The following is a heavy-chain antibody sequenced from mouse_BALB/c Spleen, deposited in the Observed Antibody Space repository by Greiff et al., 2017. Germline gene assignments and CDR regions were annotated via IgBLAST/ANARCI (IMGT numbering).Heavy chain of an antibody. CDR1: GYTFTSYW. D-gene: IGHD3-3*01. Sequence: VQLQESGAELAKPGASVKLSCKASGYTFTSYWMHWVKQRPGQGLEWIGYINPSTGYTEYNQKFKDKATLTADKSSSTAYMQLSSLTSDDSAVYFCARGGHYFDYWGQGTTLTVSS. CDR3: ARGGHYFDY. J-gene: IGHJ2*01. CDR2: INPSTGYT. V-gene: IGHV1-7*01.